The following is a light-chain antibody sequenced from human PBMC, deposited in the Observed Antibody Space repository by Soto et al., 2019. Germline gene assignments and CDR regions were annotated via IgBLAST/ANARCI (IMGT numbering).Light chain of an antibody. CDR1: SSDVGGYNY. CDR3: TSFTSSSTRV. CDR2: EVS. V-gene: IGLV2-14*01. Sequence: QSVLTQPASVSGSPGQSITISCTGTSSDVGGYNYVSWYQQHPGKAPKRMIYEVSNRPSGVSNRFSGSKSGNTASLSNSGLQAEDEADYYCTSFTSSSTRVFGTGTKSPS. J-gene: IGLJ1*01.